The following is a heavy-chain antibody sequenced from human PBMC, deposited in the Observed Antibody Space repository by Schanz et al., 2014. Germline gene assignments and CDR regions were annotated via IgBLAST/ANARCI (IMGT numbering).Heavy chain of an antibody. CDR2: ISARGEVS. CDR3: AKWEDIVPEPEPMRGWFDS. D-gene: IGHD2-8*01. J-gene: IGHJ5*01. Sequence: EVQLVESGGGLVQPGGSLRLSCVASGFNFYTSAMTWVRQAPGKGLEWVSVISARGEVSKYSDSVKGRFIVSRDNSRATLFLQMDSHRAADTAFYYCAKWEDIVPEPEPMRGWFDSWGQGILVAVST. CDR1: GFNFYTSA. V-gene: IGHV3-23*04.